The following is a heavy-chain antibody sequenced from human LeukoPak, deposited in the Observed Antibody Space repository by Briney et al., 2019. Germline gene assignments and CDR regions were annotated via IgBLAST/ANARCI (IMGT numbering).Heavy chain of an antibody. J-gene: IGHJ4*02. Sequence: NASETLSLTCTVSGGSINNSYWSWIRQPPGKGLEWIGYIYYRGSTNYNPSLKSRVTFSVDTSKNQFSLKLNSVTAADTAVYYCARGGDYGDLRYFDYWGQGTLVTVSS. D-gene: IGHD4-17*01. V-gene: IGHV4-59*01. CDR1: GGSINNSY. CDR2: IYYRGST. CDR3: ARGGDYGDLRYFDY.